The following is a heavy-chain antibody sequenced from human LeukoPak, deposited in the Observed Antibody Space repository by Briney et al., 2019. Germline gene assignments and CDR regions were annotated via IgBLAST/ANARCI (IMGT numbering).Heavy chain of an antibody. Sequence: GGSLRLSCAASGFTFDDYAMHWVRQAPGKGLEWVSGISWNSGSIGYADSVKGRFTISRDNAKNSLYLQMNSLRAEDTALYYCAKDSLLFSGGSWPAYYFDYWGQGTLVTVSS. V-gene: IGHV3-9*01. CDR1: GFTFDDYA. D-gene: IGHD6-13*01. CDR2: ISWNSGSI. J-gene: IGHJ4*02. CDR3: AKDSLLFSGGSWPAYYFDY.